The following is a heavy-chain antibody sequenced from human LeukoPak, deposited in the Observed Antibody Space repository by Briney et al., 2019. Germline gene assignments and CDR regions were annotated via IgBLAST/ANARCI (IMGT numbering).Heavy chain of an antibody. CDR2: IIPILGIA. CDR1: GGTFSSYT. D-gene: IGHD3-3*01. V-gene: IGHV1-69*02. Sequence: GSSVKVSCKASGGTFSSYTISWVRQAPGQGLEWMGRIIPILGIANYAQKFQGRVTITADKSTSTAYMELSSLRSEDTAVYYCARASTPHDFWSGYATYYYYYMDVWGKGTTVTVSS. J-gene: IGHJ6*03. CDR3: ARASTPHDFWSGYATYYYYYMDV.